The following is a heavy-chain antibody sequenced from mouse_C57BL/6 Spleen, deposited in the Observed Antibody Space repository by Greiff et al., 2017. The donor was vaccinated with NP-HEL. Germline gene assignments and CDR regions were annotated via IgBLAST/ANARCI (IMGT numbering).Heavy chain of an antibody. J-gene: IGHJ2*01. CDR1: GYTFTSYW. Sequence: QVQLQQPGAELVRPGSSVKLSCKASGYTFTSYWMHWVKQRPIQGLEWIGNIDPSDSETHYNQKFKDKATLTVAKSSSTAYMQLSSLTSEDSAVYYCARSDGNFYFDYWGQGTTLTVSS. V-gene: IGHV1-52*01. D-gene: IGHD2-1*01. CDR2: IDPSDSET. CDR3: ARSDGNFYFDY.